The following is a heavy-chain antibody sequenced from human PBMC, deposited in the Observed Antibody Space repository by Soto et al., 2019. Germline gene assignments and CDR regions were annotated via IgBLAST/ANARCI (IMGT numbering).Heavy chain of an antibody. Sequence: QVQLVQSGAEVKKPGASVKVSCRASGYSFTSYGITWVRQTPGQGLEWMGWISVHNGYTNYPQKLQDRITITTDTSTSTAYMELTSLRSDDTAVYYCARGRGVSSWYETPHYFDSWGQGTLVTVSS. J-gene: IGHJ4*02. V-gene: IGHV1-18*01. CDR1: GYSFTSYG. CDR2: ISVHNGYT. CDR3: ARGRGVSSWYETPHYFDS. D-gene: IGHD6-13*01.